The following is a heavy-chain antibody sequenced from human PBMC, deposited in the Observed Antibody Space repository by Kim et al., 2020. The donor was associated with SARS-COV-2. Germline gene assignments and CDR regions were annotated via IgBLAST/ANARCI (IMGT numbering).Heavy chain of an antibody. CDR3: ARDLSWILFDF. J-gene: IGHJ4*02. Sequence: TTYTNFVKGRFTDTRDNAKNTLYLRMNNLSPADTAIYYCARDLSWILFDFWGQGALVTVSS. V-gene: IGHV3-74*03. D-gene: IGHD1-1*01. CDR2: T.